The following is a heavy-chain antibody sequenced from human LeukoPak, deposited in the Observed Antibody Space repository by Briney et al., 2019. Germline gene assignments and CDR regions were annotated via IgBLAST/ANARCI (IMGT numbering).Heavy chain of an antibody. V-gene: IGHV3-7*01. D-gene: IGHD6-19*01. CDR2: IKQDGSEK. CDR3: ARGPHSSGWFYFDY. CDR1: GFTFSSYW. Sequence: GGSLRLSCAASGFTFSSYWMSWVRQAPGKGLEWVANIKQDGSEKYYVDSVKGRFTISRDNAKNSLYLQMNSLRAEDTAVYYCARGPHSSGWFYFDYWGQGTLVTVSS. J-gene: IGHJ4*02.